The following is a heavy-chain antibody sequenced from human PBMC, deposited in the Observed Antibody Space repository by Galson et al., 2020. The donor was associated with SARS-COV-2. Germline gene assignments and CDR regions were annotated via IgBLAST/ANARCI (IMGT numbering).Heavy chain of an antibody. D-gene: IGHD6-13*01. CDR1: GFTFEDYS. J-gene: IGHJ6*02. Sequence: GGSLRLSCAASGFTFEDYSMHWVRQAPGKGLEWVSSITWNSGRIGYADSVKGRFTISRDNAQKSLYLQMNSLRPEDTALYYCAKDNQQLLYGMDVWGQGTTVTVSS. CDR2: ITWNSGRI. CDR3: AKDNQQLLYGMDV. V-gene: IGHV3-9*01.